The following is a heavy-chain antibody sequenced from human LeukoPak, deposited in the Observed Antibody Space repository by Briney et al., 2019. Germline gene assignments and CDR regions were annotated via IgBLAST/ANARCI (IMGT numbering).Heavy chain of an antibody. J-gene: IGHJ5*02. Sequence: SETLSLTCTVSGGSISSYYWSWIRQPPGKGLEWIGYIYDSGSTNYNPSLKSRVTISVDTSENQFSLKLSSVTAADTAVYYCARDGYYYDSSGLTWGQGTLVTVSS. D-gene: IGHD3-22*01. V-gene: IGHV4-59*01. CDR2: IYDSGST. CDR3: ARDGYYYDSSGLT. CDR1: GGSISSYY.